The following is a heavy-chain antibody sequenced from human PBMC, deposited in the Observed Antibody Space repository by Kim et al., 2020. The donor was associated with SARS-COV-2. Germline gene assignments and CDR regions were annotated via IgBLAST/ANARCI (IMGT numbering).Heavy chain of an antibody. Sequence: SETLSLICTVSGGSFTNYYWSWIRQTAGQGLEWIGYFTDTGKTTYNPSLKSRVTISLDTSKNHLSLKLTSVTAADTAVYYCARDRRPGEYLGLHMLVQG. CDR1: GGSFTNYY. D-gene: IGHD7-27*01. CDR3: ARDRRPGEYLGLHM. J-gene: IGHJ3*02. CDR2: FTDTGKT. V-gene: IGHV4-59*01.